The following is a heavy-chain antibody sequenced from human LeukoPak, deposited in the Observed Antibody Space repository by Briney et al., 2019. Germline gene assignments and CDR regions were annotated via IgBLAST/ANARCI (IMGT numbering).Heavy chain of an antibody. CDR2: INGSGGST. CDR1: GFTFSSYA. J-gene: IGHJ6*03. D-gene: IGHD1-26*01. CDR3: AKDSLSGYYYYMDV. Sequence: PGGSLRLSCAASGFTFSSYAMSWVRQAPGKGLEWVSDINGSGGSTYYADSVKGRLTISRDNSKNTLYLQMNSLRAEDTAVYYCAKDSLSGYYYYMDVWGKGTTVTISS. V-gene: IGHV3-23*01.